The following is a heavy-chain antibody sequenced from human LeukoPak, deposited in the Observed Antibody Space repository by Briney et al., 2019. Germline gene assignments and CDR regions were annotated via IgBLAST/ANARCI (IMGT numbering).Heavy chain of an antibody. D-gene: IGHD3-22*01. CDR1: GGSISSYY. CDR2: IYSSGST. V-gene: IGHV4-4*07. Sequence: SETLSLTCTVSGGSISSYYWTWIRQPAGKGLEWIGRIYSSGSTNYDPSLKSRVTMSVDTSKNQFSLKLNSVTAADTAVYYCARSPANSGCVWFGPWGQGTLVTVSS. CDR3: ARSPANSGCVWFGP. J-gene: IGHJ5*02.